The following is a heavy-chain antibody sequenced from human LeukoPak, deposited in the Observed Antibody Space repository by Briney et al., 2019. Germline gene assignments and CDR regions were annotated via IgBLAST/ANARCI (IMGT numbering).Heavy chain of an antibody. V-gene: IGHV3-66*01. CDR3: ARDPVGAIGYGMDV. CDR2: IYSGGST. CDR1: GFTFSSYG. J-gene: IGHJ6*02. D-gene: IGHD1-26*01. Sequence: GGSLRLSCASSGFTFSSYGMHWVRQAPGKGLEWVSVIYSGGSTIYADSVKGRFTISRDSSKNTLYLQMNSLRAEDTAVYYCARDPVGAIGYGMDVWGQGTTVTVSS.